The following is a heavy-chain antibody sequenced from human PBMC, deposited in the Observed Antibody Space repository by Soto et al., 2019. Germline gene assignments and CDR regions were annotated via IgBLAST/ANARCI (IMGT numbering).Heavy chain of an antibody. V-gene: IGHV3-74*01. J-gene: IGHJ4*02. CDR1: GFTLSSYW. D-gene: IGHD5-12*01. CDR3: ARSRDGYNFVGDC. CDR2: INIDGSST. Sequence: EVQLVESGGGLVQPGGSLRLSCAASGFTLSSYWMHWVRQAPGKGLVWVSRINIDGSSTSYADSVKGRFTISRDNAKNTLYLQVNSLRAEDTAVYYWARSRDGYNFVGDCWGQGTRVTFSS.